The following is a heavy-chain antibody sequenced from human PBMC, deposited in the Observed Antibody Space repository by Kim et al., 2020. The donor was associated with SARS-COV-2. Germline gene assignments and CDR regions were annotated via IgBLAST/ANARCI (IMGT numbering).Heavy chain of an antibody. D-gene: IGHD6-19*01. CDR3: ARHGLSSGWYGRVYYYYGGDV. Sequence: SETLSLTCTVSGGSISSTSTYYWGWIRQPPGKGLEWIGSIYYSGTTYYNPSLKSRVTISVDTSKNQFSLKLSSVTAADTAVYYCARHGLSSGWYGRVYYYYGGDVWGQGTTVTVSS. CDR1: GGSISSTSTYY. CDR2: IYYSGTT. J-gene: IGHJ6*02. V-gene: IGHV4-39*01.